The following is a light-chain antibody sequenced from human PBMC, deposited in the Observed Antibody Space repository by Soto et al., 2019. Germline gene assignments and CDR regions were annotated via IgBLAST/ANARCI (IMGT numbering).Light chain of an antibody. J-gene: IGKJ2*01. CDR2: GAS. Sequence: EIVLTQSPDTLSLSPGEGATLSCRASQSVHSYYLAWYQQKPGQSPRLLIYGASSRAIGIPDRFSGSGSGTDFTLTSSRLKPKDFAVYYCQQYGDLPYTFGQGTKQEIK. CDR1: QSVHSYY. CDR3: QQYGDLPYT. V-gene: IGKV3-20*01.